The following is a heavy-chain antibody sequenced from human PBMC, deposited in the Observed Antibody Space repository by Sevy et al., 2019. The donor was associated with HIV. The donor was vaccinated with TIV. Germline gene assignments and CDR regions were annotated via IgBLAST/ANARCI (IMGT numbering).Heavy chain of an antibody. CDR2: VSRNGGTP. Sequence: GGSLRLSCAGSGFTFEGYMMNWVRQAPGRGLEWVARVSRNGGTPEYGDSAKGRFTISRDNSENTVYLQLKELRAEDTALYYCVKEGRDDFNPYLDFWGQGILVTVSS. CDR1: GFTFEGYM. CDR3: VKEGRDDFNPYLDF. J-gene: IGHJ4*02. V-gene: IGHV3-23*01. D-gene: IGHD3-10*01.